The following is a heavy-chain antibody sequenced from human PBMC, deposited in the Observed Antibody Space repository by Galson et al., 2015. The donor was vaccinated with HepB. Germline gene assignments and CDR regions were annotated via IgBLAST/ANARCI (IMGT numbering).Heavy chain of an antibody. CDR3: ASQGVYCSSTSCYTWDAFDI. CDR1: GFTVSSNY. CDR2: IYSGSST. J-gene: IGHJ3*02. D-gene: IGHD2-2*02. V-gene: IGHV3-53*01. Sequence: SLRLSCAASGFTVSSNYMSWVRQAPGKGLEWVSVIYSGSSTYYADSVKGRFTISRDNSKNTLYLQMNSLRAEDTAVYYCASQGVYCSSTSCYTWDAFDIWGQGTMVTVSS.